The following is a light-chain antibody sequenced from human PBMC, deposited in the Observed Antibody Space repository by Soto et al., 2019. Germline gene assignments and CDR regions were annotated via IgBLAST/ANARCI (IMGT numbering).Light chain of an antibody. V-gene: IGKV3-15*01. J-gene: IGKJ1*01. CDR2: GAS. CDR3: QQYHNWPPAWT. Sequence: EIVMTQSPATLSVSPGGRATLSCRASQSVNSNLAWYQQKPGQSPRLIIYGASTRATGVPARFGGSGSGTQFTLTISSLQSDDFAVYFCQQYHNWPPAWTFGQGTKVDIK. CDR1: QSVNSN.